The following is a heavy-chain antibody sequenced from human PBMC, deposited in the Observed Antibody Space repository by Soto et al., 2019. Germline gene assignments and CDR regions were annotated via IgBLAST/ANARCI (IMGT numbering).Heavy chain of an antibody. CDR1: GYTFTSYG. D-gene: IGHD6-13*01. V-gene: IGHV1-3*01. J-gene: IGHJ5*02. CDR3: VRRHVSATGIDWFDP. Sequence: ASVKVSCKASGYTFTSYGIHWVRQAPGQRLEWMGWINAANGDTKYSPKFQGRVTITRDTSASTAYMELSSLRSEDTAVYYCVRRHVSATGIDWFDPWGQGTLVTSPQ. CDR2: INAANGDT.